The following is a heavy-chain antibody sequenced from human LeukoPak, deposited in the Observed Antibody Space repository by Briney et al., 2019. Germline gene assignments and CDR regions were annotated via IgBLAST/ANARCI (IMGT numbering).Heavy chain of an antibody. D-gene: IGHD6-19*01. CDR1: GLTFSSYG. CDR3: ARGKRVAGTARYYGMDV. Sequence: GGSLRLSCAASGLTFSSYGMHWVRQAPGKGLEWVAVIWYDGSNKYYADSVKGRFTISRDNSKNTLYLQMNSLRAEDTAVYYCARGKRVAGTARYYGMDVWGQGTTVTVSS. J-gene: IGHJ6*02. V-gene: IGHV3-33*01. CDR2: IWYDGSNK.